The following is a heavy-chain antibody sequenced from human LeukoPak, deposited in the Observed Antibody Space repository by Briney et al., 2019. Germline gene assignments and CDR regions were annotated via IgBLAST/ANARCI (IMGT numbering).Heavy chain of an antibody. CDR3: ARRGLRYFDWSNRGAFDI. V-gene: IGHV4-34*01. CDR2: INHSGST. J-gene: IGHJ3*02. D-gene: IGHD3-9*01. CDR1: GGSFSGYY. Sequence: SETLSLTCAVYGGSFSGYYWSWIRQPPGKGLEWIGEINHSGSTNYNPSLKSRVTISVDTSKNQFSLKLSSVTAADTAVYYCARRGLRYFDWSNRGAFDIWGQGTMVTVSS.